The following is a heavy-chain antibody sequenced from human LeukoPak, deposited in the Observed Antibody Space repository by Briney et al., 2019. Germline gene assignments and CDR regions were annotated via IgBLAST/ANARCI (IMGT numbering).Heavy chain of an antibody. D-gene: IGHD3-3*01. J-gene: IGHJ6*03. Sequence: PSETLSLTCTVSGGSISNYHWSWIRQPAGKGLEWIGRIYTSGSTNYNPSLKSRVTMSVDTSKNQFSLKLNSVTAADTAVYYCAREPTRPRGSLWSDYSLGYYYMDVWGKGTTVTVSS. CDR1: GGSISNYH. V-gene: IGHV4-4*07. CDR2: IYTSGST. CDR3: AREPTRPRGSLWSDYSLGYYYMDV.